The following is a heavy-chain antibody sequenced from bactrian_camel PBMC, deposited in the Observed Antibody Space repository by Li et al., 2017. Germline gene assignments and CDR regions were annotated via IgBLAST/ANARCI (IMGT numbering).Heavy chain of an antibody. CDR1: GYTYC. V-gene: IGHV3S6*01. CDR2: IEALTTNA. Sequence: HVQLVESGGGSVQAGGSLRLSCAASGYTYCMGWFRQAPGKEREGVAGIEALTTNAFYTDAFEGRFTISLDKTKNTLYLQMNSLEPEDTAMYYCAANSFCPAEYGPWGRGTQVTV. J-gene: IGHJ6*01. CDR3: AANSFCPAEYGP. D-gene: IGHD4*01.